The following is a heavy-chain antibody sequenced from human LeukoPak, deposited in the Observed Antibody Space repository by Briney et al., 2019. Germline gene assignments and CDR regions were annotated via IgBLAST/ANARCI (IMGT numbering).Heavy chain of an antibody. CDR1: GFIFDDYA. J-gene: IGHJ4*02. CDR3: AKYRYCSSTSCPGVFDY. D-gene: IGHD2-2*01. CDR2: ITGSSGVT. Sequence: PGGSLRLSCAGSGFIFDDYAINWVRQAPGMGLEWVSAITGSSGVTFYTDSVKGRFTISRDNSKNTLYLQMNSLRAEDTALYYCAKYRYCSSTSCPGVFDYWGQGALVTVSS. V-gene: IGHV3-23*01.